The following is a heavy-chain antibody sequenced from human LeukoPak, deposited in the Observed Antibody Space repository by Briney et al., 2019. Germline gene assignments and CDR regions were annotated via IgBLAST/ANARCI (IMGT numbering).Heavy chain of an antibody. CDR3: ARGIRYYDILTGHVKGHDNSYYYYMDV. V-gene: IGHV1-69*13. Sequence: SVKLSCKASGGTFNSYAISWVREAPGQGLEWMGGIIPMFETANYAQKFQGRVTITADEFTTTVYMELSSLRSEDTAVYYCARGIRYYDILTGHVKGHDNSYYYYMDVWGQGTAVTISS. D-gene: IGHD3-9*01. J-gene: IGHJ6*03. CDR1: GGTFNSYA. CDR2: IIPMFETA.